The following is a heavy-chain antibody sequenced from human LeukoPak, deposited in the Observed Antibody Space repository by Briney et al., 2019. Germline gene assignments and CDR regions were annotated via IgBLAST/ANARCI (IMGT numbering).Heavy chain of an antibody. CDR1: GFTFSDYY. CDR2: ISSSGSTI. CDR3: ASQNDFWSGYYTDSEYLQH. Sequence: GGSLRLSCAASGFTFSDYYMSWIRQAPGKGLEWVSYISSSGSTIYYADSVKGRFTISRDNAKNSLYLQMNSLRAEDTAVYYCASQNDFWSGYYTDSEYLQHWGQGTLVTVSS. J-gene: IGHJ1*01. V-gene: IGHV3-11*01. D-gene: IGHD3-3*01.